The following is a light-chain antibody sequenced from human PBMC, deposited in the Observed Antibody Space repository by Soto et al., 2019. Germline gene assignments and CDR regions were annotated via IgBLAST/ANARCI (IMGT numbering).Light chain of an antibody. CDR3: SSYTSSSTLMV. J-gene: IGLJ2*01. V-gene: IGLV2-14*01. CDR2: DVS. CDR1: SSDVGGYNY. Sequence: QSALTQPASVSGSPGQSITISCTGTSSDVGGYNYVSWYQQHPGKAPKLMIYDVSNRPSGVSNRSSGSKSGNTASLTISGLPAEDEADYYCSSYTSSSTLMVFGGGTKLTVL.